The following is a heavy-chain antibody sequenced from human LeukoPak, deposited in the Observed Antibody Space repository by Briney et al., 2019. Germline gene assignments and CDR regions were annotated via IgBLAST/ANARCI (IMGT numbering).Heavy chain of an antibody. CDR2: INHSGST. D-gene: IGHD6-19*01. J-gene: IGHJ3*02. V-gene: IGHV4-34*01. CDR3: AREYSSGWSVNAFDI. CDR1: GGSFSGYY. Sequence: SETLSLTCAVYGGSFSGYYWSWIRQPPGKGLEWIGEINHSGSTNYNPSLKSRVTISVDTSKNQFSLKLSSVTAADTAVYYCAREYSSGWSVNAFDIWGQGTMVTVSS.